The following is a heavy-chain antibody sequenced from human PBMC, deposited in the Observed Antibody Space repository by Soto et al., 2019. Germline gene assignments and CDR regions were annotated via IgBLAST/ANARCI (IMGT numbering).Heavy chain of an antibody. CDR3: ARVDDSSGYYSYYFDY. CDR2: ISSSSSYI. J-gene: IGHJ4*02. V-gene: IGHV3-21*01. CDR1: GFTFSSYS. Sequence: EVQLVESGGGLVKPGGSLRLSCAASGFTFSSYSMNWVRQAPGKGLEWVSSISSSSSYIYYADSVKGRFTISRDNAKNSLYLQMNSLRAEDTAVYYCARVDDSSGYYSYYFDYWGQGILVTVSS. D-gene: IGHD3-22*01.